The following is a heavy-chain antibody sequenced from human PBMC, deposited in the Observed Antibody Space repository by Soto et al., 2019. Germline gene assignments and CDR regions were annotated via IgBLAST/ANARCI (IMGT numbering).Heavy chain of an antibody. J-gene: IGHJ4*02. CDR1: GGSISSYY. CDR2: IYYSGST. V-gene: IGHV4-59*01. Sequence: SETLSLTCTVSGGSISSYYWSWIRQPPGKGLEWIGYIYYSGSTNYNPSLKRRVTISLDTSKNQFSLKLSSVTAADTSVYYCARQMGATLDYWGQGTLVTVSS. CDR3: ARQMGATLDY. D-gene: IGHD1-26*01.